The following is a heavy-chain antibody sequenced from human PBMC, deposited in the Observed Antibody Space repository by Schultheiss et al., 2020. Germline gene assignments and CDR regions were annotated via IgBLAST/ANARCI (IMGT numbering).Heavy chain of an antibody. CDR3: ARVMAVMGYYDSSGPADY. J-gene: IGHJ4*02. CDR2: IYYSGST. CDR1: GGSISSYY. D-gene: IGHD3-22*01. Sequence: SETLSLTCTVSGGSISSYYWSWIRQPPGKGLEWIGYIYYSGSTNYNPSLKSRVTISVDTSKNQFSLKLSSVTAADTAVYYCARVMAVMGYYDSSGPADYWGQGTLVTVSS. V-gene: IGHV4-59*01.